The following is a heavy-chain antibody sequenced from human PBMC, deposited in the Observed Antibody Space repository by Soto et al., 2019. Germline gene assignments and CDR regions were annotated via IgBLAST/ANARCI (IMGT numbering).Heavy chain of an antibody. CDR2: INPSGGST. CDR1: GYTFTSYY. D-gene: IGHD3-22*01. Sequence: QVQLVQSGAEVKKPGASVKVSCKASGYTFTSYYMHWVRQAPGQGLEWMGIINPSGGSTSYAQKSQRRVTMTRDTSSSTVDMELSSVRSEDSAVYYCARPTYYDSSDYYLGENYFHYWGQGTLVTVSS. CDR3: ARPTYYDSSDYYLGENYFHY. V-gene: IGHV1-46*01. J-gene: IGHJ4*02.